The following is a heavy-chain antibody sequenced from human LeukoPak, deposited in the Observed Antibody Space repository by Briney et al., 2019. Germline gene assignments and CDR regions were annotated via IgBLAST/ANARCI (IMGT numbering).Heavy chain of an antibody. J-gene: IGHJ5*02. CDR2: IYHSGST. CDR3: ARLYCSSTSCYVDGHNWFDP. CDR1: GGSISSGGYS. V-gene: IGHV4-30-2*01. Sequence: SETLSLTCAVSGGSISSGGYSWSWIRQPPGKGLEWIGYIYHSGSTYYNPSLKSRVTISVDRSKNQFSLKLSSVTAADTAVYYCARLYCSSTSCYVDGHNWFDPWGQGTLVTVSS. D-gene: IGHD2-2*01.